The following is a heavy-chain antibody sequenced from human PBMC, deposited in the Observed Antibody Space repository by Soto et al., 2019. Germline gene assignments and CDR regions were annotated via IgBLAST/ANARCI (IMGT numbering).Heavy chain of an antibody. V-gene: IGHV1-69*02. D-gene: IGHD6-13*01. CDR2: VIPIFDIT. CDR1: GDIFSIYT. Sequence: QVQLVQSGSEVKKPGSSVKVSCKASGDIFSIYTISWVRQAPGQGLEWMGRVIPIFDITSYTQRFQGRVTITADKSTTTVYMELSSLRSEDTAVYYCARDRDNSNWPNFDFWGQGTLVTVSS. J-gene: IGHJ4*02. CDR3: ARDRDNSNWPNFDF.